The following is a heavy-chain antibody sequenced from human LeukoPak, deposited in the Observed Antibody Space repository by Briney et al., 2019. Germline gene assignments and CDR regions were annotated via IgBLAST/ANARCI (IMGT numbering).Heavy chain of an antibody. CDR2: ISSGSNSI. V-gene: IGHV3-21*01. CDR1: GFTFSSYS. J-gene: IGHJ6*03. D-gene: IGHD1-26*01. Sequence: GGSLRLSCAASGFTFSSYSMNWVRQAPGKGLEWVSSISSGSNSIYYADSVKGRFTISRDNAKNSLYLQMNSLGPEDTAVYYCARDPYSGNYGNYYYYYMDVWGKGTTVTISS. CDR3: ARDPYSGNYGNYYYYYMDV.